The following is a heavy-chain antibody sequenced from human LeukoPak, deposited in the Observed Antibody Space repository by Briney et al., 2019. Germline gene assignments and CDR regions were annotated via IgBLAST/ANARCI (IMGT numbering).Heavy chain of an antibody. CDR1: GYSISSGSY. CDR2: IYTSGST. V-gene: IGHV4-38-2*02. CDR3: ARVAAAAGIDY. D-gene: IGHD6-13*01. J-gene: IGHJ4*02. Sequence: SETLSLNCTVSGYSISSGSYWGWIRQPPGKGLQWIGSIYTSGSTNYNPSLKSRVTISVDTSKNQFSLKLSSVTAADTAVYYCARVAAAAGIDYWGQGTLVTVSS.